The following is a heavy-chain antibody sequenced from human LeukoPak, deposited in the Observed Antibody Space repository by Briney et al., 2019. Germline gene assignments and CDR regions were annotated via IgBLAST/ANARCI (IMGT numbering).Heavy chain of an antibody. D-gene: IGHD6-13*01. CDR3: ARGFPSSSWYGYYLDY. J-gene: IGHJ4*02. V-gene: IGHV4-39*07. CDR2: IYYSGST. Sequence: SETLSLTCTVSGGSISSSSYYWGWIRQPPGTGLEWIGSIYYSGSTNYNPSLKSRVTISVDTSKNQFSLKLSSVTAADTAVYYCARGFPSSSWYGYYLDYWGQGTLVTVSS. CDR1: GGSISSSSYY.